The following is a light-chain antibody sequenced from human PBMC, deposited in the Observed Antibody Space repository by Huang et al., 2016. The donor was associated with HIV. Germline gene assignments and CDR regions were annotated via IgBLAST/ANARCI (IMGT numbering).Light chain of an antibody. Sequence: EIVLTQSPDTLSLSPGERATLSCRASQTVSSIYLAWYQHKPGQSPRLLIYAASSRATGVPDRFGGSGSGTDFTLTISRLEPEDFAVYYCQQYGTSFGQGTKLEIK. CDR1: QTVSSIY. V-gene: IGKV3-20*01. CDR3: QQYGTS. CDR2: AAS. J-gene: IGKJ2*01.